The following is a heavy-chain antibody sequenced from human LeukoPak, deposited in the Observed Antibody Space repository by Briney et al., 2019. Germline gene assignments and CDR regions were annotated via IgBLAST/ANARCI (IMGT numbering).Heavy chain of an antibody. CDR1: GFTFSSYG. CDR2: ISGSGGST. CDR3: AKDPSGSYYAWFDP. J-gene: IGHJ5*02. V-gene: IGHV3-23*01. D-gene: IGHD3-10*01. Sequence: GGSLRLSCAASGFTFSSYGMSWVRQAPGKGLEWVSAISGSGGSTCYADSVKGRFTISRDNSKNTLYLQMNSLRAEDTAVYYCAKDPSGSYYAWFDPWGQGTLVTVSS.